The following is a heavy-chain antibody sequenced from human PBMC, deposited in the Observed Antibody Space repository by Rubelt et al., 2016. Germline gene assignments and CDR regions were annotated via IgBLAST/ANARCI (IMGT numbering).Heavy chain of an antibody. Sequence: QVQLVQSGAEVKKPGASVKVSCKPSGYTFTGYYIHWVRQAPGQGLEWMGWINPNSGGTNYAQRIQGRVTMTRDTSISPAYMELSRRRSDDTAVFYCAREDGDYWGQGTLVTVSS. D-gene: IGHD5-24*01. CDR1: GYTFTGYY. J-gene: IGHJ4*02. CDR2: INPNSGGT. V-gene: IGHV1-2*02. CDR3: AREDGDY.